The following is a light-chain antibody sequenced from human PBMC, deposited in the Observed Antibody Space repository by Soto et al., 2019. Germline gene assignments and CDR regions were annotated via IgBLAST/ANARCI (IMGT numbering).Light chain of an antibody. V-gene: IGLV2-14*01. CDR3: SSYTTSNTRQIV. CDR1: SSDVGGYNY. Sequence: QSALTQPASVSGSPGQSITISCTGTSSDVGGYNYVSWYQQHPGKAPKCMIYDVSNRPSGVSNRFSGSKSGNTASLTISGLQAEDEADYCCSSYTTSNTRQIVFGTGTKLTVL. J-gene: IGLJ1*01. CDR2: DVS.